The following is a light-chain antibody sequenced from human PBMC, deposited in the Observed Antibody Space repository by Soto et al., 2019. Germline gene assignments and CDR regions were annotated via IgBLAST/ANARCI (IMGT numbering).Light chain of an antibody. V-gene: IGKV3-20*01. CDR2: GAS. CDR1: QSVNSRY. J-gene: IGKJ3*01. CDR3: QHYGNAPFT. Sequence: ENLLTQSPGTLSLSPGERATLSCRASQSVNSRYLAWYEQKPGQAPRLFIYGASNRATGIPDRFSGSGSGPDFSLTIIRLEPEDFAVYYCQHYGNAPFTFGPGTKVAIK.